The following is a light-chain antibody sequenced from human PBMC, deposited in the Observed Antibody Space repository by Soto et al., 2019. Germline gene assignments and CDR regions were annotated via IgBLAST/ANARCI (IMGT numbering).Light chain of an antibody. CDR3: QQYGGSPIT. CDR2: DTS. V-gene: IGKV3-20*01. J-gene: IGKJ5*01. Sequence: EIVLTQSPGALSLKTGERATLSCRASQSVSGGYLACYQHKRGQAPRLLIYDTSGRATGTPDRFSGSGSGTDFTLTISRLEPEDFAVYLCQQYGGSPITFGQGTRLEI. CDR1: QSVSGGY.